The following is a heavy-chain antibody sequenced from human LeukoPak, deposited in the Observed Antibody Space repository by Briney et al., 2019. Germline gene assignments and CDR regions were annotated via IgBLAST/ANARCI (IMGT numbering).Heavy chain of an antibody. CDR3: ASWSSGSPPTNI. Sequence: GGSLRLSCAASGFTFSSYWMSWVRQAPGKGLEWVAHIKQDGSEIYYVDSMKGRFTISRDNAKNSLYLQMDSLRAEDTAVYYCASWSSGSPPTNIWGQGSLVTVSS. CDR2: IKQDGSEI. V-gene: IGHV3-7*01. CDR1: GFTFSSYW. J-gene: IGHJ4*02. D-gene: IGHD6-19*01.